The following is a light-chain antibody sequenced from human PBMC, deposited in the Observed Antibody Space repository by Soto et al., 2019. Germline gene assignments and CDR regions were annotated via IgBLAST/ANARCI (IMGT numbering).Light chain of an antibody. CDR2: GNS. CDR1: SSNIGAGYD. CDR3: QSSDSSLSGAV. J-gene: IGLJ7*01. Sequence: QSVLTQPPSVSGAPGPRVTISCTGSSSNIGAGYDVHWYQQLPGTAPKLLIYGNSNRPSGVPDRFSGSKSGTSASLAITGLQAADEADYYCQSSDSSLSGAVFGGGTQLTVL. V-gene: IGLV1-40*01.